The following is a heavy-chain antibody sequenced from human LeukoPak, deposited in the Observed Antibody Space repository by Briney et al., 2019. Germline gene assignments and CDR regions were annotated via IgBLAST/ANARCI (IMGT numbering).Heavy chain of an antibody. D-gene: IGHD6-6*01. Sequence: SETLSLTCAVYGGSFSGYYWSWLRQPPGKGLEWIGEINHSGSTNYNPSLKSRVTISVDTSKNQFSLKLGSVTAADTAVYYCARNGPGGSSSGRIDYWGQGTLVTVSS. V-gene: IGHV4-34*01. J-gene: IGHJ4*02. CDR3: ARNGPGGSSSGRIDY. CDR2: INHSGST. CDR1: GGSFSGYY.